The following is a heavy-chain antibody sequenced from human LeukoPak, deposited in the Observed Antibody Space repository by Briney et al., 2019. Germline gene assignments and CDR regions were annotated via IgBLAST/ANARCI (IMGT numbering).Heavy chain of an antibody. CDR1: GYSFTSYW. J-gene: IGHJ5*02. D-gene: IGHD3-10*01. Sequence: GESLKISCKGSGYSFTSYWISWVRQMPGKGLEWMGIIYPGDSDTRYSPSFQGQVTISADKSISTAYLQWSSLKAADTAVYYCARADYYGSGSYLARNWFDPWGQGTLVTVSS. V-gene: IGHV5-51*01. CDR3: ARADYYGSGSYLARNWFDP. CDR2: IYPGDSDT.